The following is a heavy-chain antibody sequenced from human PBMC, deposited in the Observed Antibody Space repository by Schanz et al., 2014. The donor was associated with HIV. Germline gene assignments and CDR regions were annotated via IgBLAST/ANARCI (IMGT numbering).Heavy chain of an antibody. D-gene: IGHD1-26*01. CDR1: GITFSSYA. CDR2: ISGSGGST. CDR3: ARDSGSYF. V-gene: IGHV3-23*01. Sequence: EVQLLESGGGLVQPGGSLRLSCAASGITFSSYAMSWVRQAPGKGLEWVSAISGSGGSTYYADSVKGRFTISRDNAKNSLYLQMNSLRAEDTAVYYCARDSGSYFWGQGTLVTVSS. J-gene: IGHJ4*02.